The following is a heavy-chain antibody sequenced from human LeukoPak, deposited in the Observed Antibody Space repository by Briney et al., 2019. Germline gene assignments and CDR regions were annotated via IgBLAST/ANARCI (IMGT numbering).Heavy chain of an antibody. CDR3: AKGSRGFWSGYYDY. V-gene: IGHV4-61*02. CDR1: GGSISSGSYY. D-gene: IGHD3-3*01. J-gene: IGHJ4*02. Sequence: PSQTLSLTCTVSGGSISSGSYYWSWIRQPAGKGLEWIVRIYTSGSTNYNPSLKSRVTISVDTSKNQFSLKLSSVTAADTAVYYCAKGSRGFWSGYYDYWGQGTLVTDSS. CDR2: IYTSGST.